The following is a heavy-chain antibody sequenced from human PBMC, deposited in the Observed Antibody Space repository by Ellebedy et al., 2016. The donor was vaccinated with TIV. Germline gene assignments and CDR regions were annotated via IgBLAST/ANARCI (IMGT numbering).Heavy chain of an antibody. Sequence: SETLSLTXAVSGGSISTYYWSWIRQPPGKGLEWIGYIYYSGSTTYNPSLKSRVTISVDTPKNQFSLKLSSVTAADTAVYYCARDLIAVGYYYMDVWGKGTTVTVSS. J-gene: IGHJ6*03. V-gene: IGHV4-59*13. CDR1: GGSISTYY. CDR3: ARDLIAVGYYYMDV. CDR2: IYYSGST. D-gene: IGHD3-16*02.